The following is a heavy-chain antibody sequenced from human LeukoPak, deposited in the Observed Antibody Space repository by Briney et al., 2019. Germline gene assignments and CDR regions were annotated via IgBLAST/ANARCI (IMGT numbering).Heavy chain of an antibody. D-gene: IGHD1-1*01. J-gene: IGHJ6*02. CDR2: INPGGGST. Sequence: ASVKVSCKASGYTFTSYYMHWVRQAPGQGLEWMGIINPGGGSTSYAQKFQGRVTMTRDTSTSTAYMELSSLRSEDTAVYYCARSGGWDGMDVWGQGTAVTVSS. CDR1: GYTFTSYY. V-gene: IGHV1-46*01. CDR3: ARSGGWDGMDV.